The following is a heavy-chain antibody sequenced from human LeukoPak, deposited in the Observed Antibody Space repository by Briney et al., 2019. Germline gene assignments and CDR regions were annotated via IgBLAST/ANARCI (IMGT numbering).Heavy chain of an antibody. CDR1: GFTFNVYS. D-gene: IGHD2-21*02. V-gene: IGHV3-48*04. J-gene: IGHJ4*02. Sequence: GGSLRLSCAASGFTFNVYSIDWVRQAPGKGLEWLSYISGTGSTIYYAASVKGRFTISRDNAKSSLYLQMTGLRVEETAVYYCARDRGTAGLDFWGQGTLVTVSS. CDR3: ARDRGTAGLDF. CDR2: ISGTGSTI.